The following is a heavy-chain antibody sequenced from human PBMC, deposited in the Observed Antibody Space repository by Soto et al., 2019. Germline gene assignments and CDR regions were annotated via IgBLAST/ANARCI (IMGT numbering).Heavy chain of an antibody. Sequence: VGSLRISCAASGFTFSSYGMHWVRQAPGKGLEWVAVIWYDGSNKYYADSVKGRFTISRDNSKNTLYLQMNSLRAEDTAVYYCARDRPTPSCCYYSGGKVVDMHARGQGPTVT. CDR1: GFTFSSYG. J-gene: IGHJ6*02. V-gene: IGHV3-33*01. D-gene: IGHD3-22*01. CDR3: ARDRPTPSCCYYSGGKVVDMHA. CDR2: IWYDGSNK.